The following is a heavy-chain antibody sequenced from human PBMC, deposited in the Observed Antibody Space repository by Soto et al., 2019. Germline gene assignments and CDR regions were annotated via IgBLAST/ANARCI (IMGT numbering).Heavy chain of an antibody. V-gene: IGHV1-46*01. CDR1: GYTFTRYF. J-gene: IGHJ5*02. CDR3: ARRECSKIGCSRNWFDP. D-gene: IGHD2-2*01. Sequence: GVSVKVSCKASGYTFTRYFMHWVRQAPGQGLEWMGIINPSGGSTAYARKFQGRVTMTRDTSTSTFFLELSSLTSEDTAVYYCARRECSKIGCSRNWFDPWGQGTLVTVSS. CDR2: INPSGGST.